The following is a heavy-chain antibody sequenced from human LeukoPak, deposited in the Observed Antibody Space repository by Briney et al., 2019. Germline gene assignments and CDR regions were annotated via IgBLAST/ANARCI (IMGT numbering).Heavy chain of an antibody. J-gene: IGHJ6*04. CDR2: IKQDGSEK. Sequence: GGSLRLSCAASGFTFSNYWMSWVRQAPGKGLEWVANIKQDGSEKYYVDSVKGRFTISRDDANNSLYLQMNSLRAEDMAVYYCARKAYGMDVWGKGTTVTVSS. V-gene: IGHV3-7*03. CDR3: ARKAYGMDV. CDR1: GFTFSNYW.